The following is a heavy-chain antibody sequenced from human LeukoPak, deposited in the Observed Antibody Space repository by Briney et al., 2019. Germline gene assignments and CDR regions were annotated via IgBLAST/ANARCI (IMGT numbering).Heavy chain of an antibody. Sequence: GGSLRLSCEASGFTFSAYNMHWVRQPPGKGLEWVSSISPSINYIKYGDSLKGRINIYRDNAKNSLYLQINSLRAEDTAVYYCARVDPVVAETCFDYWGRGTLVTVSS. V-gene: IGHV3-21*01. D-gene: IGHD2-15*01. CDR3: ARVDPVVAETCFDY. J-gene: IGHJ4*02. CDR1: GFTFSAYN. CDR2: ISPSINYI.